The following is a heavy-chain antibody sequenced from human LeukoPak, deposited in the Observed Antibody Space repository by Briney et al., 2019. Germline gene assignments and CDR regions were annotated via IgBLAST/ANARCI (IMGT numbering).Heavy chain of an antibody. Sequence: SRMSLRLSCAASGFTFSSYGMHWVRQAPGKGLEWVAVTWYGGNNKYLADSVKGRFTISRDNSKNTLYLRMNSLRAGDTAVYYCAKEASPYTSRRVDVWGQGTTVTV. D-gene: IGHD6-13*01. J-gene: IGHJ6*02. CDR2: TWYGGNNK. V-gene: IGHV3-33*06. CDR3: AKEASPYTSRRVDV. CDR1: GFTFSSYG.